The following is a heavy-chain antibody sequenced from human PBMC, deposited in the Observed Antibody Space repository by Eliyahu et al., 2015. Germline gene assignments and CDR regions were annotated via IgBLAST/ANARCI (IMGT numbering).Heavy chain of an antibody. Sequence: QVQLVESGGGVVQPGGSLRLPCTASGFTFPXSILHWVRQAPGKGLEWVAVPSLGGPNVLYADSVKGRFTISRDDSKNTLYLQMNSLNTEDTAVYYCAREAGSSGRAGYFDSWGQGTLVAVSS. J-gene: IGHJ4*02. D-gene: IGHD6-19*01. CDR1: GFTFPXSI. CDR2: PSLGGPNV. V-gene: IGHV3-30*04. CDR3: AREAGSSGRAGYFDS.